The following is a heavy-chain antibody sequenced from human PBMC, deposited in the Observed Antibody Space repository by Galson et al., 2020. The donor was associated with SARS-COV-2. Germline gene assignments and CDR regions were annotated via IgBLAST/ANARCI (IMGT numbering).Heavy chain of an antibody. CDR2: ISYDGSNK. CDR1: GFTFSSYA. V-gene: IGHV3-30-3*01. CDR3: ARAVHTIFSGAIDY. D-gene: IGHD3-9*01. J-gene: IGHJ4*02. Sequence: GGSLRLSCAASGFTFSSYAMHWVRQAPGKGLEWVAVISYDGSNKYYADSVKGRFTISRDNSKNTLYLQMNSLRAEDTAVYYCARAVHTIFSGAIDYWGQGTLVTVSS.